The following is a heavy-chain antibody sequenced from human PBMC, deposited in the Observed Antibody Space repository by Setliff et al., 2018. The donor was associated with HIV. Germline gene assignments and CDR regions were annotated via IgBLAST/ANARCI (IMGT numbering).Heavy chain of an antibody. CDR2: ISGSGGNS. CDR3: AKTYYYDRSGYYTSRGYFDY. CDR1: GFTFSGYA. J-gene: IGHJ4*02. Sequence: QAGGSLRLSCAASGFTFSGYAMSWVRQAPGKGLEWVSVISGSGGNSYYADSVKGRFTISRDNSKNTLYLQMNSLRAEDTAVYYCAKTYYYDRSGYYTSRGYFDYWGQGTLGTVS. V-gene: IGHV3-23*01. D-gene: IGHD3-22*01.